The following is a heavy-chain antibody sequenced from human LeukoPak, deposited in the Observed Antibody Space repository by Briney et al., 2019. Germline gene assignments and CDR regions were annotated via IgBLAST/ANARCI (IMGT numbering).Heavy chain of an antibody. D-gene: IGHD2-8*01. Sequence: GGSLRLSCAASGFTFSDYYMTWLRQAPGKGLEWLSYISNSGTTVFCADSVKGRFTVSRDNAKRSLYLQIEGLRDDDTAVYHCALGTINKDYYFGMDVWGQGTTVTVSS. V-gene: IGHV3-11*01. CDR3: ALGTINKDYYFGMDV. CDR1: GFTFSDYY. J-gene: IGHJ6*02. CDR2: ISNSGTTV.